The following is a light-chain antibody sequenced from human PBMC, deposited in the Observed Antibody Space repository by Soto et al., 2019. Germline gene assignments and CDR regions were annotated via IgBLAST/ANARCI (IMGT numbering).Light chain of an antibody. V-gene: IGLV2-14*01. Sequence: QSALSQPSSLSVSPGQSITIAFTGTSSDVGGYNYVSWYQQHPGKAPKLMIYEVSNRPSGVSNRFSGSKSGNTASLTISGLQAEDEADYYCSSYTSSSTYVFGTGTKATVL. CDR2: EVS. CDR1: SSDVGGYNY. CDR3: SSYTSSSTYV. J-gene: IGLJ1*01.